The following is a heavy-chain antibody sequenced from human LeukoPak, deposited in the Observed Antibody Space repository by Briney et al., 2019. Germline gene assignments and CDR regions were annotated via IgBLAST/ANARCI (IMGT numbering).Heavy chain of an antibody. CDR2: INHSGSA. V-gene: IGHV4-34*01. D-gene: IGHD6-19*01. CDR1: GGSFSGYY. CDR3: ASGSSGWLH. Sequence: SETLSLTCAVYGGSFSGYYWSWIRQPPGKGLEWIGEINHSGSANYNPSLKSRVTISVDTSKNQFSLKLSSVTAADTAVYYCASGSSGWLHWGQGTLVTVSS. J-gene: IGHJ4*02.